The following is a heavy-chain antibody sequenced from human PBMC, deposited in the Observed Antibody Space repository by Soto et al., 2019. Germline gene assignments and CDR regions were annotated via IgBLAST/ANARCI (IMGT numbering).Heavy chain of an antibody. J-gene: IGHJ4*02. D-gene: IGHD1-26*01. CDR1: GFTFSSYG. V-gene: IGHV3-30*18. CDR2: ISYDGSNK. CDR3: AKDGSHNFDY. Sequence: PGGSLRLSCAASGFTFSSYGMHWVRQAPGKGLEWVAVISYDGSNKYYADSVKGRFTISRDNSKNTLYLQMNSLRAEDTAVYYCAKDGSHNFDYWGQGTLVTVSS.